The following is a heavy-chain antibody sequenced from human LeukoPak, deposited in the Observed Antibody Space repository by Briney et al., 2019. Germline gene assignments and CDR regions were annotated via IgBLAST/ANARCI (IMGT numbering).Heavy chain of an antibody. CDR2: MNPNRCNT. V-gene: IGHV1-8*03. Sequence: ASVKLSCDFSGYTFTSYDINWVRQAPGQGCECMGWMNPNRCNTGYAEKLQGRDTINRNTPISTANVAVRRLRSEDTAVYYCSRENSLRSSSSWYYYYYMDVWGKGTTVTVSS. CDR1: GYTFTSYD. D-gene: IGHD6-6*01. J-gene: IGHJ6*03. CDR3: SRENSLRSSSSWYYYYYMDV.